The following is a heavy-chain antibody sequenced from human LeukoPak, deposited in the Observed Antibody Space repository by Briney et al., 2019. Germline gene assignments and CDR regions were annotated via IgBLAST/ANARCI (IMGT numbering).Heavy chain of an antibody. CDR2: INPFLGIA. J-gene: IGHJ4*02. V-gene: IGHV1-69*04. D-gene: IGHD4-11*01. CDR1: GGTFISYT. CDR3: ARDRKPDYSNYGRPFDY. Sequence: SVKVSCKASGGTFISYTISWVRQAPGQGLEWMGRINPFLGIANYAQKFQGRVTITADKSTSTAYMELSSLRSEDTAVYYCARDRKPDYSNYGRPFDYWGQGALVTVSS.